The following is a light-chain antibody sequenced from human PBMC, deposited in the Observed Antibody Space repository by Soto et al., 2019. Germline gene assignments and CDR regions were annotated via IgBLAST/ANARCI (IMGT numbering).Light chain of an antibody. CDR3: QHYGSAPRT. V-gene: IGKV3-20*01. Sequence: EIVLTQSPGTLSLSPGERATLSCRTSQTISSNYFAWYQQKPGQAPRLLIYGTSSRATGIPDRFSGSGSVTDFTLTISRLEPEDFAVYYCQHYGSAPRTFGPGTKVDIK. J-gene: IGKJ3*01. CDR2: GTS. CDR1: QTISSNY.